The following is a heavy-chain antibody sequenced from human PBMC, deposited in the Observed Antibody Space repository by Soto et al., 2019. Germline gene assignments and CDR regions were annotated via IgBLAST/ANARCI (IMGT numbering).Heavy chain of an antibody. CDR1: GFTFSSYG. V-gene: IGHV3-30*18. Sequence: GGSLRLSCAASGFTFSSYGMHWVREAPGKGLEWVAVISYDGSNKYYADSVKGRFTISRDNSKNTLYLQMNSLRAEDTAVYYCAKDRMAAHFHYYGMDVWGQGTTVSVSS. J-gene: IGHJ6*02. D-gene: IGHD6-19*01. CDR2: ISYDGSNK. CDR3: AKDRMAAHFHYYGMDV.